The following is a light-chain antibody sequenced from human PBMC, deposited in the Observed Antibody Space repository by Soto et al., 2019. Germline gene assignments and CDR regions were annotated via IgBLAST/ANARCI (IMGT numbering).Light chain of an antibody. Sequence: QSPLTQPHSASGTPGQRVTISCSGSSSNIGTSSVHWFQQLPGTAPKLLISTTNQRPSGVPERFSGPKSGTSASLAISGLQSEDEADYYCAAWDDSLNGHVFGTGTKVTVL. CDR3: AAWDDSLNGHV. V-gene: IGLV1-44*01. CDR2: TTN. CDR1: SSNIGTSS. J-gene: IGLJ1*01.